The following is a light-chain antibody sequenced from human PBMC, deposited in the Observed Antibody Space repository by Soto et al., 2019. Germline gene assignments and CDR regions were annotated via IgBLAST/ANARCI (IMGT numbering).Light chain of an antibody. CDR3: SSFTTSSTYV. CDR1: SSDIGAYNY. J-gene: IGLJ1*01. CDR2: EVN. V-gene: IGLV2-14*01. Sequence: QSALTQPASVSGSPGQSITISCTGTSSDIGAYNYVSWYQQYPGRAPKLMIYEVNNRPSGVSNRFSGSTSGNTASLTISGLQAEDEADYYCSSFTTSSTYVVGAGTKVTVL.